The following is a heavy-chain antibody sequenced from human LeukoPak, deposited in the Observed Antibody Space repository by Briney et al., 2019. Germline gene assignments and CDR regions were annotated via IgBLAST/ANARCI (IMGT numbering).Heavy chain of an antibody. D-gene: IGHD6-13*01. Sequence: SETLSLTCAVYGGSFSGYYWSWLRQPPGKGLECIGEINHSGSTNDSPSLKSRVTISVDTSKNQFSLKLSPVTAADTAVYYCARVGYSSTWYNWFDTCGQGKLVTVSS. CDR2: INHSGST. J-gene: IGHJ5*02. CDR1: GGSFSGYY. CDR3: ARVGYSSTWYNWFDT. V-gene: IGHV4-34*01.